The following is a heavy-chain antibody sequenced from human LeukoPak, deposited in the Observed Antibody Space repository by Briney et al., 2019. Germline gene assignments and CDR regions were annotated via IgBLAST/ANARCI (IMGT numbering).Heavy chain of an antibody. J-gene: IGHJ4*02. CDR3: ARHDYRTRLPDY. CDR1: GGSVSISSYY. Sequence: PSETLSLTCTVSGGSVSISSYYWGWLRQPPGKGLEWIGSIYYSGSTYYNPSLKSRVTISVDTSKNQFSLKLSSVTAADTAVYYCARHDYRTRLPDYWGQGTLVTVSS. CDR2: IYYSGST. D-gene: IGHD4-11*01. V-gene: IGHV4-39*01.